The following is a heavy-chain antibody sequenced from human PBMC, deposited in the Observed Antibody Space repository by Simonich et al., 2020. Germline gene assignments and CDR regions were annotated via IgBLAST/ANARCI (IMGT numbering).Heavy chain of an antibody. Sequence: QVQLVQSGAEVKKPGASVKVSCKASGYTFTGYYMTWGRQAPGQGLEVMGWINPNSGGTNDAQKLQGRVTMTRETSISTAYMGLSRLRSDDTAVYYCARGPRWTGDDAFDIWGQGTMVTVSS. V-gene: IGHV1-2*02. CDR2: INPNSGGT. J-gene: IGHJ3*02. CDR1: GYTFTGYY. D-gene: IGHD7-27*01. CDR3: ARGPRWTGDDAFDI.